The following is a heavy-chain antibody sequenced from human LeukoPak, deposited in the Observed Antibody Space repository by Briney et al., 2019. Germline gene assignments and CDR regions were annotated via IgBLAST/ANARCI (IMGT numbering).Heavy chain of an antibody. CDR3: ARITRYSGNDGPYYGMDF. CDR2: IYPGDSDT. J-gene: IGHJ6*02. V-gene: IGHV5-51*01. Sequence: GESLKISCKGSGFIFTHFWIGWVRQMPGQGLEWMGIIYPGDSDTTYSPSFQGQVTISADKSTNTAYLQWSSLMASDTAVYYCARITRYSGNDGPYYGMDFWGQGTTVTVSS. D-gene: IGHD5-12*01. CDR1: GFIFTHFW.